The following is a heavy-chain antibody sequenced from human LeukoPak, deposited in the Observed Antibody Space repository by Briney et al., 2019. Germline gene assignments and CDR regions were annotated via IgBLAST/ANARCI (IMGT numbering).Heavy chain of an antibody. V-gene: IGHV3-30*03. Sequence: GRSLRLSCAASGFTFSSYGMHWVRQAPGKGLEWVAVISYDGSNKYYADSVKGRFTISRDNAKNSLYLQMNSLRAEDTAVYYCARSVVPAAIFRGPYYYYYMDVWGKGTTVTVSS. CDR1: GFTFSSYG. J-gene: IGHJ6*03. CDR3: ARSVVPAAIFRGPYYYYYMDV. D-gene: IGHD2-2*01. CDR2: ISYDGSNK.